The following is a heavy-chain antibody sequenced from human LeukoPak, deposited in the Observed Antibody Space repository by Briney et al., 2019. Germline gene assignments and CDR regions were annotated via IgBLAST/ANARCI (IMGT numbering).Heavy chain of an antibody. D-gene: IGHD1-1*01. CDR2: LGRGGEYK. J-gene: IGHJ5*02. CDR1: GFRFTDYS. V-gene: IGHV3-23*01. Sequence: GGSLRLSCAASGFRFTDYSMSWVRQAPGKGLEWVAGLGRGGEYKYYADSVKGRFTISRDNAKNSLYLQMNSLRAEDTALYYCAKGSLEKLLGWFDPWGQGTLVTVSS. CDR3: AKGSLEKLLGWFDP.